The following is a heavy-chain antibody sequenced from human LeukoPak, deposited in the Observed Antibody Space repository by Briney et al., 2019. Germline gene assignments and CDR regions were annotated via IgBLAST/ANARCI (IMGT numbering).Heavy chain of an antibody. CDR3: ARCGSGWYGRIFDY. CDR2: INHSGST. D-gene: IGHD6-19*01. J-gene: IGHJ4*02. CDR1: GGSFSGYY. Sequence: SETLSLTCAVYGGSFSGYYWSWIRQPPGKGLEWIGEINHSGSTNYNPSLKSRVTISVDTPKNQFSLKLSSVTAADTAVYYCARCGSGWYGRIFDYWGQGTLVTVSS. V-gene: IGHV4-34*01.